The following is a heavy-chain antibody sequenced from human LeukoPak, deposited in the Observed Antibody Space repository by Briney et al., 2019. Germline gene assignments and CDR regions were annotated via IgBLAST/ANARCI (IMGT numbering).Heavy chain of an antibody. CDR2: INPNSGNT. CDR1: GYTFTSYD. J-gene: IGHJ4*02. V-gene: IGHV1-8*03. Sequence: ASVKVSCKASGYTFTSYDINWVRQATGQGLEWMGWINPNSGNTGYAQKFQGRVTTTRNTSISTAYMELSSLRSEDTAVYYCARGGRDGYNYGDYFDYWGQGTLVTVSS. CDR3: ARGGRDGYNYGDYFDY. D-gene: IGHD5-24*01.